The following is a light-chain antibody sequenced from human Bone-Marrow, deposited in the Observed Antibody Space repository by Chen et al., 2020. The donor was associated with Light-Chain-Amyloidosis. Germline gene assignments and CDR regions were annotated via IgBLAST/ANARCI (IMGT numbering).Light chain of an antibody. CDR3: SSYTITNTLV. CDR1: SSDVGGDTH. Sequence: QSALTHPASVSGSPGQSLTISCTGTSSDVGGDTHVSWYHQHPDKAPKLMIYEVTNRPSWVPDRFSGSKSDNSASLTISGLQTEDEADYFCSSYTITNTLVFGSGTRVTVL. CDR2: EVT. J-gene: IGLJ1*01. V-gene: IGLV2-14*01.